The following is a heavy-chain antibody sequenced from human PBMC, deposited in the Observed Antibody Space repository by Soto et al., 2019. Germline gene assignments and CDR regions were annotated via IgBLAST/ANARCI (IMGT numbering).Heavy chain of an antibody. CDR1: GFTFSIYA. CDR2: ISSGGGNT. D-gene: IGHD1-20*01. V-gene: IGHV3-23*01. J-gene: IGHJ4*02. Sequence: EVQLLESGGGLVQPGGSLRLSCAASGFTFSIYAMSWVRQAPGKGLEWVSTISSGGGNTYYADSVEGRLTISRDNSKNTLYLQMNSLRAEDTAVYYCAKVRLTGTPHYFDHWGQGTLVTVSS. CDR3: AKVRLTGTPHYFDH.